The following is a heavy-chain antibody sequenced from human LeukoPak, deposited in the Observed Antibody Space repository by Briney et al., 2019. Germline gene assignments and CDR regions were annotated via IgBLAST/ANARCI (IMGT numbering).Heavy chain of an antibody. D-gene: IGHD2-2*01. CDR1: GYTFTSYG. J-gene: IGHJ6*02. CDR2: ISAYNGNT. CDR3: ARRTGYCSSTSCPSSGMDV. V-gene: IGHV1-18*01. Sequence: EASVKVSCRASGYTFTSYGISWVRQAPGQGLEWMGWISAYNGNTNYAQKLQGRVTMTTDTSTSTAYMELRSLRSDDTAVYYCARRTGYCSSTSCPSSGMDVWGQGTTVTVSS.